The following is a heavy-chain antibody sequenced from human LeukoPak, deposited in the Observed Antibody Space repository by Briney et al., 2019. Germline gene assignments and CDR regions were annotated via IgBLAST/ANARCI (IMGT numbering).Heavy chain of an antibody. D-gene: IGHD5-12*01. J-gene: IGHJ4*02. CDR1: GGSFSGYY. CDR2: INHSGST. V-gene: IGHV4-34*01. CDR3: ARAQYSGYVGFFDY. Sequence: SETLSLTCAVYGGSFSGYYWSWIRQPPGKGLEWIGEINHSGSTNYNAYLKSRVTISSEATKNQFSPKLSSVTAADTAVYYCARAQYSGYVGFFDYWGQGTLVTVSS.